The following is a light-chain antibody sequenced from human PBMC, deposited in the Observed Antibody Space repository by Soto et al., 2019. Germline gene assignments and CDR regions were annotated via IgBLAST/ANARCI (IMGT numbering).Light chain of an antibody. CDR1: SIDVGGYNY. J-gene: IGLJ3*02. CDR3: QSYDSSLSAWKV. CDR2: GVT. V-gene: IGLV2-14*01. Sequence: QSALTQPASVSGSPGQSITISCTGTSIDVGGYNYVSWYQHHPGKAPKLMIYGVTNRPSGVSIRFSGSKSGNTASLTISGLQPEDEADYYCQSYDSSLSAWKVFGGGTKLTVL.